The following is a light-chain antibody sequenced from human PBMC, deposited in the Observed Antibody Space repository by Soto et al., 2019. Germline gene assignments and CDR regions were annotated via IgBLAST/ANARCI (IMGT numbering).Light chain of an antibody. CDR1: QNVTSTY. CDR3: QQYNNWPWT. CDR2: AAF. Sequence: VLAQSPGTLSLSPGARASLPCRASQNVTSTYLAWYHQRPGQPHRLVIYAAFSRATGVPDRFSGSGSGTDLTLTISRLEPEDVAVYDCQQYNNWPWTFGQGTKVDIK. V-gene: IGKV3-20*01. J-gene: IGKJ1*01.